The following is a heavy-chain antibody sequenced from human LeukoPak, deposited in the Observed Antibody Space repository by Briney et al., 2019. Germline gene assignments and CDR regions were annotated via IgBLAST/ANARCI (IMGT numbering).Heavy chain of an antibody. V-gene: IGHV4-34*01. J-gene: IGHJ4*02. D-gene: IGHD4-23*01. CDR1: GGSFSGYY. CDR2: INHSGST. Sequence: SETLSLTCAVYGGSFSGYYWSWIRQPPGKGLEWIGEINHSGSTNYNPSLKSRVTISVDTSKNQFSLKLCSVTAADTAVYYCARGTTVVTQNYFDYWGQGTLVTVSS. CDR3: ARGTTVVTQNYFDY.